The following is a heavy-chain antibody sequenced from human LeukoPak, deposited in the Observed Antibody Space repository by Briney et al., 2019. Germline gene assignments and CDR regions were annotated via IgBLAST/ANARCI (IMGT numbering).Heavy chain of an antibody. CDR1: GFPLDNAW. D-gene: IGHD1-14*01. J-gene: IGHJ3*02. Sequence: GGALRLSCAASGFPLDNAWMSWVRQAPGKGLEWVGRIKSKTDGGTTDDAAPVKGRFTISRDDSKNTLYLQMNSLKTEDTAMYYCTTYNDRDAFNIWGQGTMVTVSP. V-gene: IGHV3-15*01. CDR2: IKSKTDGGTT. CDR3: TTYNDRDAFNI.